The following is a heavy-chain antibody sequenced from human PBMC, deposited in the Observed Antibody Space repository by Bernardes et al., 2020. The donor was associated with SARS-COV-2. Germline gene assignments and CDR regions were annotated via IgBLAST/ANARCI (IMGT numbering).Heavy chain of an antibody. Sequence: ASVKVSCKASGYTFTSYDINWVRQATGQGLEWMGWMNPNSGNTGYAQKFQGRVTMTRNTSISTAYMELSSLRSEDTAVYYCARASIAAAGFFFGMDVWGQGTTVTVSS. J-gene: IGHJ6*02. CDR3: ARASIAAAGFFFGMDV. V-gene: IGHV1-8*01. CDR2: MNPNSGNT. D-gene: IGHD6-13*01. CDR1: GYTFTSYD.